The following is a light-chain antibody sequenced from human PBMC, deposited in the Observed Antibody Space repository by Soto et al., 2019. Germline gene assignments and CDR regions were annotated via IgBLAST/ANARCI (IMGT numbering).Light chain of an antibody. Sequence: QSVLTQPPSASGTPGQRVTISFSGSSSNIGSKTVNWYQQLPGTAPKLLIYSNNQRPSGVPDRFSGSKSGTSASLAISGLQSEDEADYYCAAWDDSLNGVVFGGGTKLTVL. CDR3: AAWDDSLNGVV. V-gene: IGLV1-44*01. CDR1: SSNIGSKT. CDR2: SNN. J-gene: IGLJ2*01.